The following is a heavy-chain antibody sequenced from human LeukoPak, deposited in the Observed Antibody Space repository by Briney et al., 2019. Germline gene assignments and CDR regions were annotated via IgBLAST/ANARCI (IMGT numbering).Heavy chain of an antibody. CDR3: AKGGYSPLDAFDF. CDR2: IRYDGSNK. Sequence: GGSLRLSCGASGFTFSSYGMHWFRQAPGKGQEWVAFIRYDGSNKYYADSVKGRFTISRDNSKNALYLQMNSLRAEDTAVYYCAKGGYSPLDAFDFWGQGTMVTVCS. D-gene: IGHD3-22*01. CDR1: GFTFSSYG. V-gene: IGHV3-30*02. J-gene: IGHJ3*01.